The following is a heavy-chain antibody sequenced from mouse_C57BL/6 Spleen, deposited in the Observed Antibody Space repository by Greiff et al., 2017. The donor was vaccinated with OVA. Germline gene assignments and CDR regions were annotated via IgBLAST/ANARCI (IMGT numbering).Heavy chain of an antibody. Sequence: DVMLVESGGGLVQPGGSMKLSCVASGFTFSNYWMNWVRQSPEKGLEWVAQIRLKSDNYATHYAESVKGRFTISRDDSKSSVYLQMNNLRAEDTGIYYCTKQYYYGSSYGYWGQGTTLTVSS. D-gene: IGHD1-1*01. CDR3: TKQYYYGSSYGY. CDR1: GFTFSNYW. J-gene: IGHJ2*01. V-gene: IGHV6-3*01. CDR2: IRLKSDNYAT.